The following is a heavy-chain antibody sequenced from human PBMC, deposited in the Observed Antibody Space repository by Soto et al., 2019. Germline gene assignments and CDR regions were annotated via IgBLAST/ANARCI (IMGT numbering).Heavy chain of an antibody. CDR1: GFTFSSYA. V-gene: IGHV3-23*01. J-gene: IGHJ4*02. CDR3: AKERYSSGYFDY. Sequence: GGSLRLSCSASGFTFSSYAMHCVRQAPGKGPECVSALSGSGDKTYYADSVKGRFTISRDNSKNTLYLQMSSLRAEDTAVYYCAKERYSSGYFDYWGQGALVTVS. CDR2: LSGSGDKT. D-gene: IGHD6-19*01.